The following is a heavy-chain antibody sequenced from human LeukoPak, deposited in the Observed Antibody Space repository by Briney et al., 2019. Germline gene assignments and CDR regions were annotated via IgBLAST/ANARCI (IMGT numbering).Heavy chain of an antibody. D-gene: IGHD3-22*01. CDR3: ARDRWYDGSGYIAAFDY. CDR2: VKQDGSRK. CDR1: GFTFSTYW. V-gene: IGHV3-7*01. J-gene: IGHJ4*02. Sequence: GGSLRLSCAASGFTFSTYWMDWVRQAPGKGLEWVANVKQDGSRKYYVDSVKGRFTISRDNSKNTLYLQVSSLRAEDTAVYYCARDRWYDGSGYIAAFDYWGQGTLVTVS.